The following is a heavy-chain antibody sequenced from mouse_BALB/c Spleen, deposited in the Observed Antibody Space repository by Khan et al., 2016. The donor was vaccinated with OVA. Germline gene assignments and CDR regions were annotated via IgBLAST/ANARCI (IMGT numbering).Heavy chain of an antibody. CDR1: GFTFSSYG. J-gene: IGHJ3*01. V-gene: IGHV5-6*01. Sequence: EVELVESGGDLVKPGGSLKLSCAASGFTFSSYGMSWVRQTPDKRLEWVAIIISGDIYTYYPDSVKGRFTISRDNAKNTLYLQMISLKSEDTAMYYCARQGYGGWFAYWGQGTLVTVSA. CDR3: ARQGYGGWFAY. CDR2: IISGDIYT. D-gene: IGHD1-1*01.